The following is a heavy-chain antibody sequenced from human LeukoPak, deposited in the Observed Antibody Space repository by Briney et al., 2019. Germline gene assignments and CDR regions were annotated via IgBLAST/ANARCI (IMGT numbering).Heavy chain of an antibody. D-gene: IGHD6-19*01. Sequence: GGSLRLSCAASGFTFSSYAMSWVRQAPGKGLEWVSAISGSGGSTYYADSVKGRFTISRDNSKNTLYLQMNSLRAVDTAVYYCAKDTAVAGTFYFDYWGQGTLVTVSS. J-gene: IGHJ4*02. CDR1: GFTFSSYA. CDR2: ISGSGGST. V-gene: IGHV3-23*01. CDR3: AKDTAVAGTFYFDY.